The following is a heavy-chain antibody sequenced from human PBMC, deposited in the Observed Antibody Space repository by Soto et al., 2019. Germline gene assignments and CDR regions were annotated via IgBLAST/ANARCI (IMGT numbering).Heavy chain of an antibody. V-gene: IGHV3-15*07. D-gene: IGHD3-10*01. J-gene: IGHJ6*02. CDR1: GFSFNEAW. Sequence: EVQLVESAGGLVKPGGSLRLSCVASGFSFNEAWMNWVRQAPGEGLEWVARIKTSAGGGATDYAAPVQGRFTISRDDSKHALYLHTNSLRTEDTDIYYCTTGSVEGISGQGTTVTVSS. CDR3: TTGSVEGI. CDR2: IKTSAGGGAT.